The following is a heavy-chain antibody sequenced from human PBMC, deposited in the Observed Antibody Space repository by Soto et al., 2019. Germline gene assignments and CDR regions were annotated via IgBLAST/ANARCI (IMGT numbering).Heavy chain of an antibody. J-gene: IGHJ4*02. V-gene: IGHV3-7*01. Sequence: LRLSCAASGFTLGSHWMSWVRQAPGKGLEWVASIKEDGSENFYVESVKGRFTISRDNDKNSLYLQMISLRAEDTAVYYCAGIHSGYWGQGTLVTVSS. CDR3: AGIHSGY. CDR1: GFTLGSHW. D-gene: IGHD5-18*01. CDR2: IKEDGSEN.